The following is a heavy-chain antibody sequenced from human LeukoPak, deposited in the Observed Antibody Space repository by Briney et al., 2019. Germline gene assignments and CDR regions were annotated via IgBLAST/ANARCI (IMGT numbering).Heavy chain of an antibody. D-gene: IGHD3-10*01. CDR3: ARVSGSGIKGAFDI. CDR1: GYTFTSYG. CDR2: ISAYNGNT. J-gene: IGHJ3*02. V-gene: IGHV1-18*01. Sequence: GASVKVSCKASGYTFTSYGISWVRQAPGQGLEWMGWISAYNGNTNYAQKLQGRVTMTTDTSTGTAYMELRSLRSDDTAVYYCARVSGSGIKGAFDIWGQGTMVTVSS.